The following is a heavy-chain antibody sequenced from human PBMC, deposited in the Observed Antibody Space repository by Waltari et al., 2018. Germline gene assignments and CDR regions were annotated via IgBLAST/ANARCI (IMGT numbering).Heavy chain of an antibody. V-gene: IGHV4-38-2*01. Sequence: QVQMQESGPGLVTPSETLSTNCDVSGSSIGGYFWGWIRQPPGKGLEWIGSIFHSGKTYYNPSLKSRVTSSVDTSKNQISLKLSSVTAADTAVYYCARSSGYYSFSYWGQGTLVTVSS. CDR1: GSSIGGYF. J-gene: IGHJ4*02. D-gene: IGHD3-22*01. CDR3: ARSSGYYSFSY. CDR2: IFHSGKT.